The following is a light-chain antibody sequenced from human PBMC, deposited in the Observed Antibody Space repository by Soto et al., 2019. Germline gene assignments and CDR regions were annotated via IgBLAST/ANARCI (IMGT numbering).Light chain of an antibody. CDR3: QKYYSTPPA. J-gene: IGKJ1*01. CDR1: QSVLYSSNNKNY. V-gene: IGKV4-1*01. Sequence: DIVMTQSPDSVAVSVRERATINCKSSQSVLYSSNNKNYLAWYQQKPGQPPNLLIYWASTRESGVPDRFSGSGSGTDFTLTISSLQAEDVAVYYCQKYYSTPPACGQGNKGDIK. CDR2: WAS.